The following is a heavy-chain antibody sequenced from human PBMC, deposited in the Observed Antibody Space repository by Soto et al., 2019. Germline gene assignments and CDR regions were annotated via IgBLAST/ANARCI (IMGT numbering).Heavy chain of an antibody. Sequence: ASVKGLCKASGYTFTEYYLYWVRQAPGQGPEWLGGINPRTGDTNQAQKFQGRVTMTRDMSLTTAYMELHRLTSDDTAVYYCARDPIGGGAPYYFDYWGQGSLVTVSS. CDR1: GYTFTEYY. CDR3: ARDPIGGGAPYYFDY. D-gene: IGHD3-16*01. V-gene: IGHV1-2*02. J-gene: IGHJ4*02. CDR2: INPRTGDT.